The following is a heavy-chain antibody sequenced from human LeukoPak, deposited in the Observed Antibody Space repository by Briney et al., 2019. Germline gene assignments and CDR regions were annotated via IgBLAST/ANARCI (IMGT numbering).Heavy chain of an antibody. CDR1: GYTFTNYA. V-gene: IGHV1-3*01. CDR2: INAGNGNT. Sequence: ASVKVSCKASGYTFTNYAIHWVRQAPGQRLEWMGWINAGNGNTKYSQKFQGRVTITRDTSASTAYMELSSLRSEDTAVYYCARDPSSWYGGMDVWGQGTTVTVSS. D-gene: IGHD6-13*01. J-gene: IGHJ6*02. CDR3: ARDPSSWYGGMDV.